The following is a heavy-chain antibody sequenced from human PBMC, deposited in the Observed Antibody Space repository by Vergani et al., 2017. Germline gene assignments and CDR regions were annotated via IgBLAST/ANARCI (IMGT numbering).Heavy chain of an antibody. D-gene: IGHD1-14*01. J-gene: IGHJ5*02. CDR3: ARDLRLLYNRFDP. CDR1: GFTLHQYV. Sequence: QVQLVESGGGVVQPGRSLRLSCAASGFTLHQYVMHWVRPAPGKGLEWVAVTWYDGNNKQYADSVKGRFTMSRDNSKSTLYLQMNSLRDEDTGVYYCARDLRLLYNRFDPWGQGTLVTVSS. V-gene: IGHV3-33*01. CDR2: TWYDGNNK.